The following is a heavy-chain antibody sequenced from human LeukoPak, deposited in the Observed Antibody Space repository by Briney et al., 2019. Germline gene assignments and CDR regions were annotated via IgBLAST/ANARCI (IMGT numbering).Heavy chain of an antibody. V-gene: IGHV1-46*01. D-gene: IGHD3-3*01. CDR2: INPSGGST. CDR1: GYTFTSYY. J-gene: IGHJ3*02. Sequence: ASVKVSCKASGYTFTSYYMHWVRQAPGQGLEWMGIINPSGGSTSYAQKFQGRVTMTRDTSTSTVYMELSSLRSEDTAVYYCARCRSAHVPRGAFDIWGQGTMVTVSS. CDR3: ARCRSAHVPRGAFDI.